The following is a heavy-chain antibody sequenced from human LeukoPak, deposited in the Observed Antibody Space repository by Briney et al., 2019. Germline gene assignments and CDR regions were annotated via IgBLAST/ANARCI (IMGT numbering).Heavy chain of an antibody. CDR3: ARHLVPSQIFGGFDP. CDR1: GYSFTSYW. V-gene: IGHV5-51*01. D-gene: IGHD3-9*01. CDR2: IYPGDSDT. Sequence: GESLKISCKGSGYSFTSYWIGWVRQMPGKGLEWMGIIYPGDSDTRYSPSFQGQVTISADKSISTAYLQWSSLEASDTAMYYCARHLVPSQIFGGFDPWGQGTLVTVSS. J-gene: IGHJ5*02.